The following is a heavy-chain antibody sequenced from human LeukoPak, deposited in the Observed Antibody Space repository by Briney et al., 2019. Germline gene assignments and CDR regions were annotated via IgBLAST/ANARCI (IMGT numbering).Heavy chain of an antibody. D-gene: IGHD4-17*01. CDR2: IYPGDSDT. Sequence: LGESLKISCKGSGYSFTSYWIGWVRQMPGKGLEWMGIIYPGDSDTRYSPSFQGQVTISAGKSISTAYLQWSSLRASDTAMYYCARHLYGEHWYFDLWGRGTLVTVSS. CDR1: GYSFTSYW. V-gene: IGHV5-51*01. CDR3: ARHLYGEHWYFDL. J-gene: IGHJ2*01.